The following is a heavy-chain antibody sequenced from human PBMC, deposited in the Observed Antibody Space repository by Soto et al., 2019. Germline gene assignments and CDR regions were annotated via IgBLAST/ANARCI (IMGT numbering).Heavy chain of an antibody. J-gene: IGHJ5*02. CDR2: IYPGDSDT. CDR1: GYSFATYW. V-gene: IGHV5-51*01. Sequence: PGESLKISCKGSGYSFATYWIGWVRQMPGKGLEWMGIIYPGDSDTRYSPSFQGHVTISADKSISTAYLQWSSLKASDTAIYYCARRPGPSNWFDPWGQGTLVTVSS. CDR3: ARRPGPSNWFDP.